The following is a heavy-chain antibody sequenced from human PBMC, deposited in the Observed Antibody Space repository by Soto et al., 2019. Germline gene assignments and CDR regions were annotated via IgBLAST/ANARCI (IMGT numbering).Heavy chain of an antibody. D-gene: IGHD4-17*01. CDR1: GFTFSGYA. Sequence: GGSLRLACAASGFTFSGYARMWVLHAPGNWLDCFSAISGIFCSTYYSDSVKGLFTISIDNSNNTLYPQMNSLRAYYTAVYYCSKARGTYGGFDYWGQGPMVTVSS. CDR3: SKARGTYGGFDY. CDR2: ISGIFCST. V-gene: IGHV3-23*01. J-gene: IGHJ4*02.